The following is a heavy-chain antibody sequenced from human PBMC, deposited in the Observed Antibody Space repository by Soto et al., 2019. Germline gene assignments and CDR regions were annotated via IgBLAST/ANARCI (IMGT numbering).Heavy chain of an antibody. CDR3: ARRGTLNCTNGVCYRYYYYYMDV. CDR1: GGSISSSSYY. CDR2: IYYSGST. Sequence: SETLSLTCTVSGGSISSSSYYWGWIRQPPGKGLEWIGSIYYSGSTYYNPSLKSRVTISVDTSKNQFSLKLSSVTAADTAVYYCARRGTLNCTNGVCYRYYYYYMDVWGKGTTVTVSS. J-gene: IGHJ6*03. V-gene: IGHV4-39*01. D-gene: IGHD2-8*01.